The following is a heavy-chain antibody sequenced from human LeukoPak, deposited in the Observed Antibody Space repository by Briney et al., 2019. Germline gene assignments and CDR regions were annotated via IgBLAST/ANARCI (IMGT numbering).Heavy chain of an antibody. CDR3: ATAFGGYSYGSLWFDP. CDR2: FDPEDGET. CDR1: GYTLTELS. V-gene: IGHV1-24*01. D-gene: IGHD5-18*01. J-gene: IGHJ5*02. Sequence: GASVKVSCKVSGYTLTELSMHWVRQAPGKGLEWMGGFDPEDGETIYAQKFQGRVTMTEDTSTDTAYMELSSLGSEDTAVYYCATAFGGYSYGSLWFDPWGQGTLVTVSS.